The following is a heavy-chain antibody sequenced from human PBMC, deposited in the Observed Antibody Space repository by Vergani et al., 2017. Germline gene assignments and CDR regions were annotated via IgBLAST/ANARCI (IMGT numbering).Heavy chain of an antibody. J-gene: IGHJ4*02. CDR3: AREGGFTRDFDY. CDR1: GYSISSGYY. Sequence: QVQLQESGPGLVKPSETLSLTCAVSGYSISSGYYWGWIRQPPGKGLEWIGSIYHSGSTYYNPSLKSRVTISVDKSKNQFSLKLSSVTAADTAVYYCAREGGFTRDFDYWGQGTLVTVSS. V-gene: IGHV4-38-2*02. D-gene: IGHD3-10*01. CDR2: IYHSGST.